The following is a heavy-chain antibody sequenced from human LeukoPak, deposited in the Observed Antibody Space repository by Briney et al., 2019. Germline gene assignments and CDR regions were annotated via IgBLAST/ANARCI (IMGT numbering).Heavy chain of an antibody. Sequence: GGSLRLSCAASGFTFSSYSMNWVRQAPGKGLEWVSYIGSGSTAIYYADSVKGRFTISRDNAKNSLYLQMSSLRDEDTAVYYCARVAVTTDYWGRGTLVTVSS. CDR1: GFTFSSYS. CDR3: ARVAVTTDY. J-gene: IGHJ4*02. V-gene: IGHV3-48*02. D-gene: IGHD4-17*01. CDR2: IGSGSTAI.